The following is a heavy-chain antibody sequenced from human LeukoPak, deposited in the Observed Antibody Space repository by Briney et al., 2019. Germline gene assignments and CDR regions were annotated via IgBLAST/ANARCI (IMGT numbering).Heavy chain of an antibody. V-gene: IGHV4-38-2*01. J-gene: IGHJ4*02. D-gene: IGHD5-24*01. CDR1: GCSISSGYY. Sequence: SETLSLTCAVSGCSISSGYYWGWIRQPPGKGLEWIGIIYHFGSTYYNPSIKSRVTISVDTSKNQFSLKLSSVTAADTAVYYCARRGDGGYNSGFDYWGQGTLVTVSS. CDR2: IYHFGST. CDR3: ARRGDGGYNSGFDY.